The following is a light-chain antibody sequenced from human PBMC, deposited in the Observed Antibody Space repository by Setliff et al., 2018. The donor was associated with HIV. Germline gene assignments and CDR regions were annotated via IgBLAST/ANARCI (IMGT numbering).Light chain of an antibody. CDR3: SSYAGSNNLGV. Sequence: QSALTQPPSASGSPGQSVTISCTGTSSDVGGYNYVSWYQHHPGKAPTLIIYEVTKRRSGVPDRFAGSKSGNTASLTVSGLQAEDEADYYCSSYAGSNNLGVFGGGTKVTVL. CDR2: EVT. V-gene: IGLV2-8*01. J-gene: IGLJ2*01. CDR1: SSDVGGYNY.